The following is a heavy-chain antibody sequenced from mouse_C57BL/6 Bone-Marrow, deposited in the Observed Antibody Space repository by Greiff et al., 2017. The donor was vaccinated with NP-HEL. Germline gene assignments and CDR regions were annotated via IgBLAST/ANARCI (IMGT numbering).Heavy chain of an antibody. CDR1: GYTFTSYW. D-gene: IGHD2-3*01. Sequence: QVQLQQPGAELVKPGASVKLSCKASGYTFTSYWMQWVKQRPGQGLEWIGEIDPSDSYTNYNQKFKGKATLTVDTSSSTAYMQLSSLTSEDSAVYYCAADGYYWYFDVWGTGTTVTVSS. V-gene: IGHV1-50*01. CDR3: AADGYYWYFDV. CDR2: IDPSDSYT. J-gene: IGHJ1*03.